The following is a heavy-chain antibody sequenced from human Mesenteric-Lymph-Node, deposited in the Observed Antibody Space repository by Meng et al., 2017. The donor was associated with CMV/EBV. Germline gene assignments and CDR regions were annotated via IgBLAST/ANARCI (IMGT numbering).Heavy chain of an antibody. J-gene: IGHJ4*02. Sequence: GESLKISCAASGFTFSSYGMHWVRQAPGKGLEWVAFIRYDGSNKYYADSVKGRFTISRDSAKNSLYLLMNSLRAEDTAVYYCARGFWDIVVIPASTSIWDYWGQGTLVTVSS. CDR3: ARGFWDIVVIPASTSIWDY. CDR2: IRYDGSNK. D-gene: IGHD2-2*01. V-gene: IGHV3-30*02. CDR1: GFTFSSYG.